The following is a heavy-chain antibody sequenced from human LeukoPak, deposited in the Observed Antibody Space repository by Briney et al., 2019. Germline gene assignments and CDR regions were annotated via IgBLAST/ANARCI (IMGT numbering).Heavy chain of an antibody. J-gene: IGHJ3*02. Sequence: ASVKVSCKASGYTFTSYDINWVRQATGQGLEWMGWVNPNSGNTGYAQKFQGRVTMTRNTSISTAYMELSSLRSEDTAVYYCARIQVRHIVVVTATPGAFDIWGQGTMVTVSS. CDR2: VNPNSGNT. V-gene: IGHV1-8*01. CDR1: GYTFTSYD. D-gene: IGHD2-21*02. CDR3: ARIQVRHIVVVTATPGAFDI.